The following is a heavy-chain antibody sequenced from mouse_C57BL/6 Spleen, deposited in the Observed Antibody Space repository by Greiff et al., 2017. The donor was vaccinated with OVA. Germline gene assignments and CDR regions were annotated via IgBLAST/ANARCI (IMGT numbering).Heavy chain of an antibody. J-gene: IGHJ2*01. CDR1: GYSITSGYY. V-gene: IGHV3-6*01. CDR2: ISYDGSN. Sequence: VQLKESGPGLVKPSQSLSLTCSVTGYSITSGYYWNWIRQFPGNKLEWMGYISYDGSNNYNPSLKNRISITRDTSKNQFFLKLNSVTTEDTATYYCARDPYYYGSSAHFDYWGQGTTLTVSS. CDR3: ARDPYYYGSSAHFDY. D-gene: IGHD1-1*01.